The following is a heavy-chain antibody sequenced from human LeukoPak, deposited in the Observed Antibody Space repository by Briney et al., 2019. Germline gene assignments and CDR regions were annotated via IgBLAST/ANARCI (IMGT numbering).Heavy chain of an antibody. CDR3: ARDLLYNNSPGLEY. CDR1: GFIFSSYS. Sequence: GGSLRLSCAASGFIFSSYSMKWVRQAPGKGLEWVSYISSSSTTIYYADSVKGRFTISRDNSKNTLYLQMNSLRAEDTAVYYCARDLLYNNSPGLEYWGQGTLVTVSS. J-gene: IGHJ4*02. D-gene: IGHD3-10*01. CDR2: ISSSSTTI. V-gene: IGHV3-48*01.